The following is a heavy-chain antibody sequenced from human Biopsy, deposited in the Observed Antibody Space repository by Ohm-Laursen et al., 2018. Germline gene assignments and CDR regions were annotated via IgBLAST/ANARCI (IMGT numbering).Heavy chain of an antibody. CDR2: ISGGGTI. V-gene: IGHV3-11*01. Sequence: GPLRLSCAASGFSFSDYHMRWIRQAPGRGLEWVSYISGGGTIYYGDSMKGRVTISRDNAKNSLYLQMHSLRAEDTAVYYCARDTRWSPYSMDVWSQGTTVTVSS. CDR3: ARDTRWSPYSMDV. J-gene: IGHJ6*02. CDR1: GFSFSDYH. D-gene: IGHD4-23*01.